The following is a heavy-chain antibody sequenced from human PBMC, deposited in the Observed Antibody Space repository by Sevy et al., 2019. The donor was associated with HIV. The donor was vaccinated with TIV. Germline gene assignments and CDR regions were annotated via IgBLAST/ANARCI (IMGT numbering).Heavy chain of an antibody. J-gene: IGHJ4*02. CDR2: IDQDGSQK. CDR1: GFTFTDYF. Sequence: GGSLRLSCAASGFTFTDYFMGWVRQAPGKGLEWVANIDQDGSQKNYVDSVKGRFTISRDNAKNSVYLQMNSLRVDDTAVYYCARELWPGDYWGQGTLVTVSS. CDR3: ARELWPGDY. D-gene: IGHD2-21*01. V-gene: IGHV3-7*01.